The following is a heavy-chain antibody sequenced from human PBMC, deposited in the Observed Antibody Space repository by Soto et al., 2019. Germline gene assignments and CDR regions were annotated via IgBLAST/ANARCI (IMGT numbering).Heavy chain of an antibody. J-gene: IGHJ4*02. CDR2: IGGSGGDK. CDR1: GFPFSSYA. D-gene: IGHD3-3*01. V-gene: IGHV3-23*01. Sequence: GGSLRLSCAASGFPFSSYAMSWVRQAPGKGLEWVSGIGGSGGDKSYADSVKGRFTVSRDNAENTLPLELNSLRVEDTAIYYCARRSWRGRADYWGQGILVTVSS. CDR3: ARRSWRGRADY.